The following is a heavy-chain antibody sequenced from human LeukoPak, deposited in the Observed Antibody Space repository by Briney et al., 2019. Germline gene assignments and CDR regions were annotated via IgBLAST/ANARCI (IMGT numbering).Heavy chain of an antibody. J-gene: IGHJ4*02. V-gene: IGHV4-59*12. CDR2: IYYSGST. D-gene: IGHD6-13*01. CDR3: ARSWQYYFDY. Sequence: PSETLSLTCTVSGGSIGSYYWSWIRQPPGKGLEWIGYIYYSGSTNYNPSLKSRVTISVDTSKNQFSLKLSSVTAADTAVYYCARSWQYYFDYWGQGTLVTVSS. CDR1: GGSIGSYY.